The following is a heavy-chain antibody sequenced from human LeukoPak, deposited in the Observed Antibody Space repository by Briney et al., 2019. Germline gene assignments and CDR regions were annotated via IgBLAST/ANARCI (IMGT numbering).Heavy chain of an antibody. D-gene: IGHD2-15*01. CDR3: ARESDYCSGGSCYLGAFDI. Sequence: ASVKVSCKASGGTFSSYTISWVRQAPGQGLEWMGRIIPILGIANYAQKFQGRVTITADKSTGTAYMELSSLRSEDTAVYYCARESDYCSGGSCYLGAFDIWGQGTMVTVSS. V-gene: IGHV1-69*04. J-gene: IGHJ3*02. CDR1: GGTFSSYT. CDR2: IIPILGIA.